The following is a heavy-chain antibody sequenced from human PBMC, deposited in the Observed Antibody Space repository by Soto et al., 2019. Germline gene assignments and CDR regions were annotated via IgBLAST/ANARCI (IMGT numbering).Heavy chain of an antibody. D-gene: IGHD5-12*01. CDR2: IYYSGST. V-gene: IGHV4-31*03. CDR1: GGSISSGGYY. J-gene: IGHJ4*02. Sequence: SEALSLTCTVSGGSISSGGYYWSWIRQHPGKGLEWIGYIYYSGSTYYNPSLESRVTISVDTSKNQFSLKLSSVTAADTAVYYCAREEMATSYYFDSWGQGTLVTVSS. CDR3: AREEMATSYYFDS.